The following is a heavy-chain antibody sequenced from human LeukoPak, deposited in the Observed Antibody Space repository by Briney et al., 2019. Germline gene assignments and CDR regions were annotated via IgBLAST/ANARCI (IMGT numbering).Heavy chain of an antibody. CDR3: ARDRQVVVAVSYYYYGMDV. V-gene: IGHV4-39*07. J-gene: IGHJ6*02. Sequence: PSETLSLTCTVSGGSISSSSYYWGWIRQPPGKGLEWIGSIYYSGSTYYNPSLKSRVTISVDTSKNQFSLKLSSVTAADTAVYYCARDRQVVVAVSYYYYGMDVWGQGTTVTVSS. CDR2: IYYSGST. D-gene: IGHD2-15*01. CDR1: GGSISSSSYY.